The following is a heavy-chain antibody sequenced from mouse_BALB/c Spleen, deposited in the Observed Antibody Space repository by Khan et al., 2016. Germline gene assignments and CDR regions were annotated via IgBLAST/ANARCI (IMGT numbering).Heavy chain of an antibody. CDR1: GYTFTSYW. CDR2: IYPGDGDT. Sequence: VQLQESGAELARPGASVKLSCKASGYTFTSYWMQWVKQRPGQGLQWIGTIYPGDGDTRYPQKFKGKATLTADKSSSTAYMQLSSLASEDSAVYYCARGGYGNYVFAYWGQGTLVTVSA. V-gene: IGHV1-87*01. D-gene: IGHD2-1*01. J-gene: IGHJ3*01. CDR3: ARGGYGNYVFAY.